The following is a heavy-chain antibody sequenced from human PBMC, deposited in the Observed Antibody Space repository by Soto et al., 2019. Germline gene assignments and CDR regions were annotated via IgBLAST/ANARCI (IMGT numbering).Heavy chain of an antibody. J-gene: IGHJ4*02. CDR2: ISSSSSYI. D-gene: IGHD2-15*01. CDR1: GFTFSSYS. Sequence: GGSLRLSCAASGFTFSSYSMNWVRQAPGKGLEWVSSISSSSSYIYYADSVKGRFTISRDNAKNSLYLQMNSLRAEDTAVYYCARTRNGDSVVAATEGYYFDYWGQGTLVTVSS. CDR3: ARTRNGDSVVAATEGYYFDY. V-gene: IGHV3-21*01.